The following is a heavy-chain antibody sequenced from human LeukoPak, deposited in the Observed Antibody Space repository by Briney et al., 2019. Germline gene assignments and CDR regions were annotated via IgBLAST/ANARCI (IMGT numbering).Heavy chain of an antibody. J-gene: IGHJ4*02. D-gene: IGHD6-19*01. CDR3: ARTHPVAVAGPYYFDY. Sequence: RFQGRVTITADESTSTAYMELSSLRSEDTAVYYCARTHPVAVAGPYYFDYWGQGTLVTVSS. V-gene: IGHV1-69*01.